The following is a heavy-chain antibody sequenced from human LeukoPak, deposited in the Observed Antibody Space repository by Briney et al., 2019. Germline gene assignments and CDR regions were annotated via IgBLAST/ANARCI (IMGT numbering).Heavy chain of an antibody. V-gene: IGHV3-23*01. Sequence: TGGSLRLSCAASGFTFSSYSMIWVRQAPGKGLEWVSGISGDAVSTYYVDSVKGRFTISRDNSKNTLYLQMNSLRAEDTAVEYSGLDVMDIVVVPAAMWEEGYFDCWGQGTLVTVSS. CDR3: GLDVMDIVVVPAAMWEEGYFDC. D-gene: IGHD2-2*03. CDR1: GFTFSSYS. CDR2: ISGDAVST. J-gene: IGHJ4*02.